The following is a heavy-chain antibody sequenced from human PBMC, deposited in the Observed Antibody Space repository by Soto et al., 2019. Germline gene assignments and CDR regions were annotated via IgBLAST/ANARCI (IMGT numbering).Heavy chain of an antibody. J-gene: IGHJ4*02. D-gene: IGHD4-17*01. CDR1: GFTFSSYA. CDR2: ISYDGSNK. V-gene: IGHV3-30-3*01. CDR3: ARDRTTVTAFDY. Sequence: VQLLESGGGLVQPGGSLRLSCAASGFTFSSYAMHWVRQAPGKGLEWVAVISYDGSNKYYADSVKGRFTISRDNSKNTLYLQMNSLRAEDTAVYYCARDRTTVTAFDYWGQGTLVTVSS.